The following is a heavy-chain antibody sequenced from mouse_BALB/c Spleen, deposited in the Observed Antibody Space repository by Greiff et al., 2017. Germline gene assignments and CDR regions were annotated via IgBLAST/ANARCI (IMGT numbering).Heavy chain of an antibody. D-gene: IGHD2-3*01. Sequence: EVKVVESGAELVKPGASVKLSCTASGFNIKDTYMHWVKQRPEQGLEWIGRIDPANGNTKYDPKFQGKATITADTSSNTAYLQLSSLTSEDTAVYYCARYDGYYVRYFDYWGQGTTLTVSS. CDR1: GFNIKDTY. J-gene: IGHJ2*01. CDR3: ARYDGYYVRYFDY. CDR2: IDPANGNT. V-gene: IGHV14-3*02.